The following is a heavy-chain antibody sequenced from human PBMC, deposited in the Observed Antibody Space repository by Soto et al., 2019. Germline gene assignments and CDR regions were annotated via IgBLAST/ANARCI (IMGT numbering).Heavy chain of an antibody. J-gene: IGHJ6*02. CDR3: ARGYGAGSPYGMDV. CDR2: ISAYNGNT. D-gene: IGHD3-10*01. V-gene: IGHV1-18*01. CDR1: GYTFTSYG. Sequence: ASVKVSCKSSGYTFTSYGVSWVRQAPGQGLEWMGWISAYNGNTNYAQKLQGRVTMTTDTSTSTAYMELRSLRSDDTAVYYCARGYGAGSPYGMDVWGQGTTVTVSS.